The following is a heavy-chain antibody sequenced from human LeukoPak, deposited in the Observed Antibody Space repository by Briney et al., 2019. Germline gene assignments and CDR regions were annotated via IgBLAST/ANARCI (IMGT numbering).Heavy chain of an antibody. CDR3: ARRDIVVVVSASDY. Sequence: GGSLRLSCAASGFTFSDYVMIWVRQAPGKGLEWVSGITASGDRTFYGDSVRGRFTMSRDNSEDTVYLRMNSLRVDDTAVYYCARRDIVVVVSASDYWGQGTLVTVSS. J-gene: IGHJ4*02. V-gene: IGHV3-23*01. CDR2: ITASGDRT. D-gene: IGHD2-15*01. CDR1: GFTFSDYV.